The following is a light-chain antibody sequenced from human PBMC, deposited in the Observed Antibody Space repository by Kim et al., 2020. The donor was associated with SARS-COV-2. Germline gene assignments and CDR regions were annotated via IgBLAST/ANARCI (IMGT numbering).Light chain of an antibody. CDR3: QEYNNWPALS. Sequence: VCPGERAPLACRASHSVAGKLAWYQQKPGQAPRLLFYGASVRATGIPARFSGSGSGTEFTLTISSLQSEDSAVYYCQEYNNWPALSFGGGTKVEI. V-gene: IGKV3D-15*01. J-gene: IGKJ4*01. CDR1: HSVAGK. CDR2: GAS.